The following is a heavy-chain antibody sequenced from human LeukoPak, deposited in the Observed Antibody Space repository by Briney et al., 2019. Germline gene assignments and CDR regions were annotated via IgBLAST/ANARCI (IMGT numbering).Heavy chain of an antibody. CDR1: DYTFSNYG. CDR2: ISAYNGNT. CDR3: ARAWGSSGEYFDY. Sequence: ASVKVSCKASDYTFSNYGITWVRQAPGQGLEWMGWISAYNGNTKYAQRLQGRVTLTTDTSTSTAHMELRSLRSDDTAVYYCARAWGSSGEYFDYWGQGTLVTVSS. J-gene: IGHJ4*02. V-gene: IGHV1-18*01. D-gene: IGHD3-16*01.